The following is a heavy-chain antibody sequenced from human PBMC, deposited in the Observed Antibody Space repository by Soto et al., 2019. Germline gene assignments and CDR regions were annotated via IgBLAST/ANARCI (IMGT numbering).Heavy chain of an antibody. D-gene: IGHD5-12*01. CDR2: ITVYNDNT. V-gene: IGHV1-18*01. CDR3: ARGYGGYYYGMDV. J-gene: IGHJ6*02. Sequence: ASVKVSCKASGYTFSNYGISWVRQSPGQGLEWMGWITVYNDNTNYAQNLEGRVTLATDTSTGTAYMELRSFTSDDTAVYYCARGYGGYYYGMDVWGQGTTVTVSS. CDR1: GYTFSNYG.